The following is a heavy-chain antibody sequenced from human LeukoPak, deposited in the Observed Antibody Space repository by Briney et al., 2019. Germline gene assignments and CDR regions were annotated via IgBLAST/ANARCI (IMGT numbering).Heavy chain of an antibody. V-gene: IGHV1-8*01. CDR2: MNPNSGNT. CDR1: GYTFTSYD. D-gene: IGHD3-22*01. CDR3: ASEYYYDTSGYYSLAY. Sequence: ASVKVSCKASGYTFTSYDINWVRQATGQGLEWMGWMNPNSGNTGYAQKFQGRVTMTRNTSISTAYMELSSLRSEDTAVYYCASEYYYDTSGYYSLAYWGQGILVTVSS. J-gene: IGHJ4*02.